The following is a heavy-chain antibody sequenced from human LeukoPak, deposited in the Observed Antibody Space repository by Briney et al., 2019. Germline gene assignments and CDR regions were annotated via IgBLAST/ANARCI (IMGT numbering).Heavy chain of an antibody. CDR1: GYSISSGYY. Sequence: SETLSLTCTVSGYSISSGYYWGWIRQPPGKGLEWIGSIYHSGSTYYNPSLKSRVTISVDTSKNQFPLKLSSVTAADTAVYYCARAGYCSGGSCRSNDYWGQGTLVTVSS. CDR2: IYHSGST. J-gene: IGHJ4*02. CDR3: ARAGYCSGGSCRSNDY. V-gene: IGHV4-38-2*02. D-gene: IGHD2-15*01.